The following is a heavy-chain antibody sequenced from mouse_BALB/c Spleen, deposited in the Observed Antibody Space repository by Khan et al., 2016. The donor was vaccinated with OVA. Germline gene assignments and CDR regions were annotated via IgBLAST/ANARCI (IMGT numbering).Heavy chain of an antibody. CDR2: IGSGDST. CDR1: GFTFSNYA. V-gene: IGHV5-6-5*01. Sequence: EVELVESGGGLVKPGGSLKLSCAASGFTFSNYAMSWVRQSPEKRLEWVASIGSGDSTYYLDSVKGRFTISRDNARNFLYLQMSSLRSEDTAMYYCARDYWFAYWGQGTLVTVSA. CDR3: ARDYWFAY. J-gene: IGHJ3*01.